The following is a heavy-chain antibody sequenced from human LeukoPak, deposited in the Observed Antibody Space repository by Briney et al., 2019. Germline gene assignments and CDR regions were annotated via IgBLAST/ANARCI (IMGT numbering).Heavy chain of an antibody. J-gene: IGHJ5*02. CDR3: ARDTRFGDIGNWFDP. D-gene: IGHD3-10*01. CDR1: GYTFTSYG. CDR2: ISAYNGNT. Sequence: ASVKVSCKASGYTFTSYGISWVRQAPGQGLEWMGWISAYNGNTNYAQKLQGRVTMTTDTSTSTAYMELRSLRSDDTAVYYCARDTRFGDIGNWFDPWGQGTLVTVSS. V-gene: IGHV1-18*01.